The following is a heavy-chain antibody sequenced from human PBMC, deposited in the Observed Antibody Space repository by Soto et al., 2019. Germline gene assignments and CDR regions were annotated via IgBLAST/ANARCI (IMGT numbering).Heavy chain of an antibody. V-gene: IGHV3-30*18. Sequence: SGGSLRLSCAASGFTFSSYGMHWVRQAPGKGLEWVAVISYDGGNKYYADSVKGRFTISRDNSKNTLYLQMNSLRAEDTAVYYCAKLIDYYDSSGYYVDTFDIWGQGTMVTVSS. J-gene: IGHJ3*02. D-gene: IGHD3-22*01. CDR3: AKLIDYYDSSGYYVDTFDI. CDR1: GFTFSSYG. CDR2: ISYDGGNK.